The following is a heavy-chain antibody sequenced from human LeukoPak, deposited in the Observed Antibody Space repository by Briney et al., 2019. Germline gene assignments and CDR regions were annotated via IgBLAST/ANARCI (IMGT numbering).Heavy chain of an antibody. CDR2: ISGGST. J-gene: IGHJ4*02. CDR3: ARDRGDYVWGSYRSLFDY. D-gene: IGHD3-16*02. V-gene: IGHV3-38-3*01. Sequence: GGSLRLSCAASGFTVSSNEMSWVRQAPGKGLEWVSSISGGSTYYADSRKGRFTISRDNSKNTLHLQMNSLRAEDTAVYYCARDRGDYVWGSYRSLFDYWGQGTLVTVSS. CDR1: GFTVSSNE.